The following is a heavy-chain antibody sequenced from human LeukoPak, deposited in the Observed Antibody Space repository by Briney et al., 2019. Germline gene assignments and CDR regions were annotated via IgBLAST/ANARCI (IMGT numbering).Heavy chain of an antibody. CDR2: ISAHNGNT. D-gene: IGHD2-15*01. J-gene: IGHJ3*02. Sequence: ASVKVTCKASGYTFTSYGISWVRQAPGQGLEWMGWISAHNGNTNYAQKLQGRVTMTTDTSTSTAYMDLKSLRSDDTAVYYCAREGYCGGGSCHPDDAFDIWGQGTMVTVSS. CDR1: GYTFTSYG. V-gene: IGHV1-18*01. CDR3: AREGYCGGGSCHPDDAFDI.